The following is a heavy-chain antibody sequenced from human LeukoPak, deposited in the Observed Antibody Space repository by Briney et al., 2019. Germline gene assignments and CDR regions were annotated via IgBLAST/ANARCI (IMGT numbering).Heavy chain of an antibody. CDR1: GGSFSGYY. J-gene: IGHJ4*02. V-gene: IGHV4-34*01. Sequence: SETLSLTCAVYGGSFSGYYWSWIRQPPGKGLEWIGEINHSGSTNYNPSLKSRVTISVDRSKNQFSLKLSSVTAADTAFYYCARQPGTGGINLWGQGTLVTVSS. CDR3: ARQPGTGGINL. CDR2: INHSGST. D-gene: IGHD3-16*01.